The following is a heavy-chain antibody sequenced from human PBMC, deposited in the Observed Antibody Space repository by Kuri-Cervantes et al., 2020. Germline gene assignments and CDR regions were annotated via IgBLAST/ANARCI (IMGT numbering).Heavy chain of an antibody. CDR1: GFSLSTSGVG. J-gene: IGHJ4*02. CDR3: ARMTREKYDNSGSFDY. Sequence: SGPTLVKPTQTLTLTCTFSGFSLSTSGVGVGWIRQPPGKALEWLALIYWDDDKRYSPSLKSRLTITKDTSKNQVVLTMTNMDPVDTATYYCARMTREKYDNSGSFDYWGQGTLVTVSS. CDR2: IYWDDDK. D-gene: IGHD3-22*01. V-gene: IGHV2-5*02.